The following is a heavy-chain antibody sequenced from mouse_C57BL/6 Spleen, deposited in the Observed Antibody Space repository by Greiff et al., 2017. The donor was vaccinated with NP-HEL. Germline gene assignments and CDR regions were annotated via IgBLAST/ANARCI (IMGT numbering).Heavy chain of an antibody. CDR1: GFTFSSYG. V-gene: IGHV5-6*01. D-gene: IGHD2-1*01. CDR3: ARLIYYGNYDAMDY. CDR2: ISSGGSYT. J-gene: IGHJ4*01. Sequence: EVNVVESGGDLVKPGGSLKLSCAASGFTFSSYGMSWVRQTPDKRLEWVATISSGGSYTYYPDSVKGRFTISRDNAKNTLYLQMSSLKSEDTAMYYCARLIYYGNYDAMDYWGQGTSVTVSS.